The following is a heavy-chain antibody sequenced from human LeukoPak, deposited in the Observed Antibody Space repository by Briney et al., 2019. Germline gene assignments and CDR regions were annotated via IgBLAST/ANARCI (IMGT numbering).Heavy chain of an antibody. Sequence: SETLSLTCTVSGGSISSYYWSWIRQPPGKGLEWIGYIYYSGSTNYDPSLKSRVTISVDTSKNQFSLKLSSATAADTAVYYCARSPVGAKFWFDPWGQGTLVTVSS. CDR1: GGSISSYY. J-gene: IGHJ5*02. D-gene: IGHD1-26*01. CDR2: IYYSGST. V-gene: IGHV4-59*01. CDR3: ARSPVGAKFWFDP.